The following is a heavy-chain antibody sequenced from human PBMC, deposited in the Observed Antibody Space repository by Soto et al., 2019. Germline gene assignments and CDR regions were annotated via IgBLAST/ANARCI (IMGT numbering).Heavy chain of an antibody. J-gene: IGHJ4*02. D-gene: IGHD2-15*01. CDR2: MNPYTGET. CDR1: GYTFDAFD. V-gene: IGHV1-8*01. Sequence: QVHLVQSGAEVRKPGASVRVSCKASGYTFDAFDIHWVRQATGQGLELMGWMNPYTGETAYTQTFRGRVSMTRDTSVSTAYMELTSLTSEDSAIYFCVRQAGGASTPGDDYWGQGTLVTVSS. CDR3: VRQAGGASTPGDDY.